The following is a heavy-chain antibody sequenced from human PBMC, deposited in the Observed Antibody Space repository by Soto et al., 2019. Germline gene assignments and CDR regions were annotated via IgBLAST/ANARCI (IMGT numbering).Heavy chain of an antibody. CDR3: ARDSHYSTSWQRFDS. J-gene: IGHJ4*02. Sequence: QVRLVQSGVEVKKPGASVKVSCKASGYTFTDYAISWVRQAPGRGLEWMGWVNTYNGNPNYAQIFQGRVTITTDPSTDTGYMALRTLNSDASAVYYSARDSHYSTSWQRFDSWGQGTLVTVSS. CDR1: GYTFTDYA. V-gene: IGHV1-18*01. CDR2: VNTYNGNP. D-gene: IGHD6-13*01.